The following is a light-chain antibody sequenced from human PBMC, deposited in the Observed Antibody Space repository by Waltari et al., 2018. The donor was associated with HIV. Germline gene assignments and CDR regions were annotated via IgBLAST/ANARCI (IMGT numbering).Light chain of an antibody. CDR1: RGHREYV. V-gene: IGLV4-60*02. CDR2: LETSGIY. J-gene: IGLJ7*01. CDR3: ETWDSNTVV. Sequence: PVLTQASSPSASLGSSVRLTCTLSRGHREYVIVWNQHKPGNAPRLLKKLETSGIYNKGSGVPGRFSGSRSGADRYLAISNLQFEDETEYYFETWDSNTVVFGGGTQLTVL.